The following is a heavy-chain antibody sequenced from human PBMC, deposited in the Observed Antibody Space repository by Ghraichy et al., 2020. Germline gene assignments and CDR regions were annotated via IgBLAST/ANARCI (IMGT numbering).Heavy chain of an antibody. V-gene: IGHV3-7*03. D-gene: IGHD2-2*01. CDR1: GFTFSSYW. J-gene: IGHJ5*02. CDR2: IKQDGSEK. CDR3: ARVIVVVPGENWFDP. Sequence: ETLYLTCAASGFTFSSYWMSWVRQAPEKRLEWVANIKQDGSEKYYVDSVKGRFTISRDNAKNSLYLQMNSLRAEDTAVYYCARVIVVVPGENWFDPWGQGTLVTVSS.